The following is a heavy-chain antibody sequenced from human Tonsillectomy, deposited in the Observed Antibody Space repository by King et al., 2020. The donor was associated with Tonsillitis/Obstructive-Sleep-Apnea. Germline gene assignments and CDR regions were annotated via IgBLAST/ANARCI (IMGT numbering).Heavy chain of an antibody. CDR3: ARDKGRSGNYKNDAFDI. CDR1: GFTFSSYG. V-gene: IGHV3-33*01. CDR2: IWYDGNNK. J-gene: IGHJ3*02. Sequence: VQLVESGGGVVQPGRSLRLSCAASGFTFSSYGMHWVRQAPGKGLEWVAVIWYDGNNKYYGDSVKGRFTISRDNSKNTLYLQMNSLRAEETAVYYCARDKGRSGNYKNDAFDIWGQGTMVTVSS. D-gene: IGHD1-26*01.